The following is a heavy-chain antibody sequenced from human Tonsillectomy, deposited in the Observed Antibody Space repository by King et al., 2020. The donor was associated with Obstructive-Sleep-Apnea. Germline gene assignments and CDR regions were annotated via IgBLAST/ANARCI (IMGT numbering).Heavy chain of an antibody. D-gene: IGHD2-2*01. CDR2: IKQDGSEK. J-gene: IGHJ4*02. Sequence: VQLVESGGGLVQPGGSLRLSCAASGFTFSRYWMSWVRQAPGKGLEWVANIKQDGSEKYYVDSVKGRFTISRDNAKKSLYLQMNSLRAEDTAVYYCAIPQPFDYWGQGTLVTVSS. CDR1: GFTFSRYW. CDR3: AIPQPFDY. V-gene: IGHV3-7*01.